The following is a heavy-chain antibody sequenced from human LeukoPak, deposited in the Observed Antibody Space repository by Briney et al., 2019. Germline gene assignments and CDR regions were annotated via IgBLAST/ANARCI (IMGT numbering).Heavy chain of an antibody. J-gene: IGHJ4*02. V-gene: IGHV1-69*13. D-gene: IGHD5-18*01. CDR1: GGTFSSYA. CDR3: ASSVRRGYSYGSFDY. Sequence: AASVNVSCKASGGTFSSYAISWVRQAPGQGLEWMGGITPIFGTANYAQKFQGRVTITADESTSTAYMELSSLRSEDTAVYYCASSVRRGYSYGSFDYWGQGTLVTVSS. CDR2: ITPIFGTA.